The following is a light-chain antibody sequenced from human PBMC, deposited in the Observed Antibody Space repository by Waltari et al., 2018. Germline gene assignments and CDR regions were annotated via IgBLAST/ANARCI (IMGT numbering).Light chain of an antibody. CDR1: SSNLGSHT. V-gene: IGLV1-44*01. J-gene: IGLJ3*02. CDR2: SNN. CDR3: AAWDDSLNGWV. Sequence: QSVLTQPPSASGTPGQRVTIPCSGSSSNLGSHTVNWYQQVPGTAPKLIIYSNNQRPSGVPDRCSGSKSGTSASLAVSGLQSEDEGDYYCAAWDDSLNGWVFGGGTKPTVL.